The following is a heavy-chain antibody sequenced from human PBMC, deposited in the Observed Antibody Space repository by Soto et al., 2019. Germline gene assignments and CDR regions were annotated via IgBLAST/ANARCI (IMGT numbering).Heavy chain of an antibody. J-gene: IGHJ4*02. CDR2: IIPFLGIA. Sequence: QVQLVQSGAVVKKPGSSVKVSCKASGGTFSSYTISWVRQAPGQGLEWMGRIIPFLGIANYAQKFQGRVTITADKSPSTAYMDRSSLRSEDTAVYYCAIKNCRSTSCYRDYWGQGTLVTVSS. V-gene: IGHV1-69*02. CDR3: AIKNCRSTSCYRDY. D-gene: IGHD2-2*02. CDR1: GGTFSSYT.